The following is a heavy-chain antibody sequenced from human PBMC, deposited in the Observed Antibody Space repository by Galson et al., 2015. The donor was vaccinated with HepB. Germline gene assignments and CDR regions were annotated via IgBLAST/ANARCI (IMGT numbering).Heavy chain of an antibody. D-gene: IGHD2-2*01. Sequence: SVKVSCKASGYTFTSYYMHWVRQAPGQGLEWMGIINPSGGSTSYAQKFQGRVTMTRDTSTSTVYMELSSLRSEDTAVYYCARDSRDIVVVPAAAYYYYYYMDVWGKGTTVTVSS. J-gene: IGHJ6*03. V-gene: IGHV1-46*01. CDR1: GYTFTSYY. CDR3: ARDSRDIVVVPAAAYYYYYYMDV. CDR2: INPSGGST.